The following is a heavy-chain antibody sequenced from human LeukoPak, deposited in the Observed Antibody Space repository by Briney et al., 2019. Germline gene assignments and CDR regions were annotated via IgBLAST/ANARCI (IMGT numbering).Heavy chain of an antibody. CDR1: GGSVSSGSYY. Sequence: SETLSLTCTVSGGSVSSGSYYWSWIRQPPGKGLEWIGYIYYGGSTNYNPSLKSRVTISVDTSKNQFSLKLSSVTAADTAVYYCAGVRWATGTTGYYYGMDVWGKGTTVTVSS. CDR3: AGVRWATGTTGYYYGMDV. V-gene: IGHV4-61*01. D-gene: IGHD1-1*01. CDR2: IYYGGST. J-gene: IGHJ6*04.